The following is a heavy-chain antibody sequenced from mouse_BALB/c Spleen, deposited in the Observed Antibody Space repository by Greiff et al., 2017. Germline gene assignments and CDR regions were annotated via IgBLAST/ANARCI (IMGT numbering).Heavy chain of an antibody. CDR1: GFSLTSYG. Sequence: VQLQQSGPGLVAPSQSLSITCTVSGFSLTSYGVSWVRQPPGKGLEWLGVIWGDGSTNYHSALISRLSISKDNSKSQVFLKMNSLQTDDTARYYCARNVRRYFDVWGAGTTVTVSS. J-gene: IGHJ1*01. D-gene: IGHD2-14*01. CDR2: IWGDGST. CDR3: ARNVRRYFDV. V-gene: IGHV2-3*01.